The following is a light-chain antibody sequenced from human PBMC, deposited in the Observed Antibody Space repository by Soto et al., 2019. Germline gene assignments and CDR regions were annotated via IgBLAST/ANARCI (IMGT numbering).Light chain of an antibody. CDR1: SSDVGGYNY. CDR2: ELI. V-gene: IGLV2-14*01. CDR3: SSYTSKSTGV. Sequence: QSALTQPASVSGSPGQSITISCTGTSSDVGGYNYVSWYQQHPGKAPKLIIYELINRPSGVSNRFSGSKSGNTASLTISGLQAEDEADYYCSSYTSKSTGVFGTGTKLTVL. J-gene: IGLJ1*01.